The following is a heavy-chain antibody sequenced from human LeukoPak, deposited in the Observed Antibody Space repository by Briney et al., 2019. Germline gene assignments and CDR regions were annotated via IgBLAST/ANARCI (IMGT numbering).Heavy chain of an antibody. CDR3: ARDRRAVAGIPYYYYYYGMDV. V-gene: IGHV1-2*04. Sequence: GASVKVSCKASGYIFTGYYMHWVRQAPGQGLEWMGWINPNSGGTNYAQKFQGWVTMTRDTSISTAYMELSRLRSDDSAVYYCARDRRAVAGIPYYYYYYGMDVWGKGTTVTVSS. D-gene: IGHD6-19*01. CDR2: INPNSGGT. J-gene: IGHJ6*04. CDR1: GYIFTGYY.